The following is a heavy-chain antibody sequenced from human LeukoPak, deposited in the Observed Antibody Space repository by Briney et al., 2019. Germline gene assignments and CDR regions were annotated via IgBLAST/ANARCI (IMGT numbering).Heavy chain of an antibody. CDR2: IYYSGST. V-gene: IGHV4-39*01. CDR1: GGSISTSNYY. CDR3: ARANNAMEVVHDAFDI. J-gene: IGHJ3*02. Sequence: SETLSLTCTVSGGSISTSNYYWGWIRQPPGKGLEWIGSIYYSGSTYYNPSLKSRVTISVDTSKNQFSLKLSSVTAADTAVYYCARANNAMEVVHDAFDIWGQGTRVTVSS. D-gene: IGHD3-22*01.